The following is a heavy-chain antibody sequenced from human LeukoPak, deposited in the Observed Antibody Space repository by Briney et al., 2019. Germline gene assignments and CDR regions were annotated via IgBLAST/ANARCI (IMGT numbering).Heavy chain of an antibody. CDR1: GFTFSSYE. D-gene: IGHD5-24*01. J-gene: IGHJ4*02. CDR3: ARAAQFKADFDC. CDR2: ISSSGSTI. V-gene: IGHV3-48*03. Sequence: GGSLRLSCAASGFTFSSYEMNWVRQAPGRGLEWVSYISSSGSTIYYADSVKGRFTMSRDDAKNSLYLQMSSLRVEDTATYYCARAAQFKADFDCWGQGTLVTVSS.